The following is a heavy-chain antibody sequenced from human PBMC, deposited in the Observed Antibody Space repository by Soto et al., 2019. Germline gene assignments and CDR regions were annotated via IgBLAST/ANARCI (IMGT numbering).Heavy chain of an antibody. J-gene: IGHJ6*02. CDR2: VIPVLGVT. D-gene: IGHD2-21*02. CDR1: GDTFSSYT. CDR3: ARRRYCGADCYSQYYYGMDI. V-gene: IGHV1-69*02. Sequence: QVQLMQSGAELKKPGSSVKVSCRSGGDTFSSYTVSWVRQAPGQGLEWMGRVIPVLGVTNYARKFQGRVSITAEKXTSTAYLELRSLTSEDSGVYYCARRRYCGADCYSQYYYGMDIWGQGTTVTXSS.